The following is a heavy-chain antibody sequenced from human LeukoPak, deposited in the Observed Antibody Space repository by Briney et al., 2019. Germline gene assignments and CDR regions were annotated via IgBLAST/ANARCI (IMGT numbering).Heavy chain of an antibody. CDR1: GGTFSSYA. CDR2: IIPIFGTA. Sequence: SVKVSCKASGGTFSSYAISWVRQAPGQGLEWMGGIIPIFGTANYAQKFQGRVTITTDESTSTAYMELSSLRSEDTAVYYCARDQWELIAFDIWGQGTMVTVSS. D-gene: IGHD1-26*01. CDR3: ARDQWELIAFDI. V-gene: IGHV1-69*05. J-gene: IGHJ3*02.